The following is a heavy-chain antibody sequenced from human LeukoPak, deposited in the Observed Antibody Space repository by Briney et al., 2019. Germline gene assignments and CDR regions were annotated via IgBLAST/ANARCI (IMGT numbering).Heavy chain of an antibody. J-gene: IGHJ4*02. CDR1: VGTFSSYA. Sequence: ASVKVSCKASVGTFSSYAISWVRQAPGQGLEWMGRIIPILGIANYAQKFQGRVTITADKSTSTAYMELNSLRSEDTAVYYCARDELYCGGDCYSDPIDYWGQGTLVTVSS. D-gene: IGHD2-21*02. CDR2: IIPILGIA. V-gene: IGHV1-69*04. CDR3: ARDELYCGGDCYSDPIDY.